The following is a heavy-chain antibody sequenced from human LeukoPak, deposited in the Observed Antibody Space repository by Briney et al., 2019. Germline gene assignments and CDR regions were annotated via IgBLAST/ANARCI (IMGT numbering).Heavy chain of an antibody. CDR3: AGGAGFLIDY. D-gene: IGHD2/OR15-2a*01. V-gene: IGHV3-7*01. Sequence: PGGPLGLSCPASGFTFSTYWMNWVRKAPGKGPEWVAIIKKDGSEKYYVDSVKGRFTISRDNAKNSLYLQMNSLRADDTAVYFYAGGAGFLIDYWGQGALVTVSS. CDR2: IKKDGSEK. CDR1: GFTFSTYW. J-gene: IGHJ4*02.